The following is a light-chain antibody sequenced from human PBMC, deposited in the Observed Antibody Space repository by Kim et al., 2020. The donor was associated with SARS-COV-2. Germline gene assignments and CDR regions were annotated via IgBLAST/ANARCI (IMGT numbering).Light chain of an antibody. V-gene: IGKV1-5*03. CDR3: QQYNTYPWT. Sequence: DIQMTQSPSTLSASAGDRITITCRASQSISTWLAWYQQKPGKAPKLLIYKASSLQSGVPSRFSGSGFGTEFTLTVSSLQPDDFANYYCQQYNTYPWTFGQGTKVDIK. CDR2: KAS. J-gene: IGKJ1*01. CDR1: QSISTW.